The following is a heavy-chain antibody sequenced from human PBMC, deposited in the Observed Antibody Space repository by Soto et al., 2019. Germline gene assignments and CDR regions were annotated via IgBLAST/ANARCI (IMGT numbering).Heavy chain of an antibody. J-gene: IGHJ6*03. Sequence: SETLSLTCTVSGGSISSYYWSWIRQPPGKGLEWIGCIYYSGSTYYNPSLKSRVTISVDTSKNQFSLKLSSVTAADTAVYYCARSLYCSGGSCPTDYYYYYYMDVWGKGTTVTVSS. CDR1: GGSISSYY. D-gene: IGHD2-15*01. V-gene: IGHV4-59*08. CDR2: IYYSGST. CDR3: ARSLYCSGGSCPTDYYYYYYMDV.